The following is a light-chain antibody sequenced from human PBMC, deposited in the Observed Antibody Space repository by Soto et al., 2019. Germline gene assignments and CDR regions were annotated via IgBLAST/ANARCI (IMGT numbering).Light chain of an antibody. J-gene: IGKJ2*01. CDR2: AAS. V-gene: IGKV1-8*01. CDR3: QQYYSYPLYT. CDR1: QGISSY. Sequence: AIRMTQSPSSLSASTGDRVTITCRASQGISSYLAWYQQKPGKAPKLLIYAASTLQSGVPSRFSGSGSGTDFTLTISCLQSEDFATYYCQQYYSYPLYTFRQGTKLEIK.